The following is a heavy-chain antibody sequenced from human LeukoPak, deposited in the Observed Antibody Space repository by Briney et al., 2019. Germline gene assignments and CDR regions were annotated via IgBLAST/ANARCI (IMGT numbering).Heavy chain of an antibody. CDR3: ARVTYSSRDLDYGMDV. J-gene: IGHJ6*02. V-gene: IGHV1-18*04. Sequence: ASVKVSCKASGYSFTSYGIGWVRQAPGQGLEWMGWISAYNGGTSHSHDFQGRVTMTTDTPTTTAYMELRNLRSDDTAVYYCARVTYSSRDLDYGMDVWGQGTTVTVSS. D-gene: IGHD6-13*01. CDR2: ISAYNGGT. CDR1: GYSFTSYG.